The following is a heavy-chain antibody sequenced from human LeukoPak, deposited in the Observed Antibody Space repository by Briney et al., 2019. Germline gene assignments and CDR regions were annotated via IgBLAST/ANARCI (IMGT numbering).Heavy chain of an antibody. CDR3: ARDYSSSDRKDY. J-gene: IGHJ4*02. D-gene: IGHD6-6*01. CDR2: ISSSSSTI. CDR1: GFTFSSYS. V-gene: IGHV3-48*02. Sequence: GGSLRLSCAASGFTFSSYSMNWVRQAPGKGLDWVSYISSSSSTIYYADSVTGRFTISRDNAKNSLYLQMNSLRDEDTAVYYCARDYSSSDRKDYCGQGTLVTVSS.